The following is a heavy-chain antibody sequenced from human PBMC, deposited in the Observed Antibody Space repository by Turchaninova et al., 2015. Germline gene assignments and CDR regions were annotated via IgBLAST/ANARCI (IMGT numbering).Heavy chain of an antibody. D-gene: IGHD3-3*01. CDR1: GYTLTELS. CDR3: ATYYDFWSGYRNY. Sequence: QVQLVQSGAEVKKPGASVKVSCKVSGYTLTELSMHWVRQAPGNGLEWMGGFDTEAGDAFYAQKFQGRVTLTADKVTVTNTCNMELSSQRAEKTAEYYCATYYDFWSGYRNYWGQGTLVTVSS. J-gene: IGHJ4*02. CDR2: FDTEAGDA. V-gene: IGHV1-24*01.